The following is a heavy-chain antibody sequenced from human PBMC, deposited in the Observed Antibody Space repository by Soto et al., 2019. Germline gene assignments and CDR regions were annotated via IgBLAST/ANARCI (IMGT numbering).Heavy chain of an antibody. V-gene: IGHV4-30-4*01. CDR1: GGSISSGDYY. D-gene: IGHD6-25*01. Sequence: PSETLSLTCTVSGGSISSGDYYWSWIRQPPGKGLEWIGYIYYSGSTYYNPSLKSRVTISVDTSKNQFSLKLSSVTAADTAVYYGARVSSGSWYYYYGMDVWGQGTTDTVSS. CDR2: IYYSGST. J-gene: IGHJ6*02. CDR3: ARVSSGSWYYYYGMDV.